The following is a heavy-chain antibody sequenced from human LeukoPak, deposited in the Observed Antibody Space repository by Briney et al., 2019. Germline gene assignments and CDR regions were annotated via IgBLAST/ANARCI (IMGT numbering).Heavy chain of an antibody. V-gene: IGHV3-64*01. J-gene: IGHJ3*02. CDR2: ISSNGGST. CDR3: ARDYCSSTSCYFGISDAFDI. Sequence: PGGSLRLSCAASGFTFSSYAMHWVRQAPGKGLEYVSAISSNGGSTYYANSVKGRFTISRDNSKNTLYLQMNSLRAGDTAVYYCARDYCSSTSCYFGISDAFDIWGQGTMVTVSS. D-gene: IGHD2-2*01. CDR1: GFTFSSYA.